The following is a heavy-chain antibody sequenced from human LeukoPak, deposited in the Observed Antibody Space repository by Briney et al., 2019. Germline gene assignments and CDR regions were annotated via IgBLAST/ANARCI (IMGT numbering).Heavy chain of an antibody. J-gene: IGHJ4*02. CDR3: TRERRGSYYAFES. V-gene: IGHV3-11*01. D-gene: IGHD3-16*01. Sequence: GRSLRLSCAASGFGISDYQLSCFRQAPGKGLEWISYITASGRSTNYADSLKGRFTISKDNAKNSVVLQMNSLRAEDTAVYYCTRERRGSYYAFESWGQGTQVSVSS. CDR1: GFGISDYQ. CDR2: ITASGRST.